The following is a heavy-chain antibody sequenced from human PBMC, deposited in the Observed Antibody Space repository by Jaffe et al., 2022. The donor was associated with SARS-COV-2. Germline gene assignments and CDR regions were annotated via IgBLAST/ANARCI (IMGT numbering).Heavy chain of an antibody. Sequence: QVQLQQWGAGLLKPSETLSLTCAVYGGSFSGYYWSWIRQPPGKGLEWIGEINHSGSTNYNPSLKSRVTISVDTSKNQFSLKLSSVTAADTAVYYCARGEILGDYAYYYYYGMDVWGQGTTVTVSS. CDR3: ARGEILGDYAYYYYYGMDV. D-gene: IGHD4-17*01. CDR1: GGSFSGYY. V-gene: IGHV4-34*01. CDR2: INHSGST. J-gene: IGHJ6*02.